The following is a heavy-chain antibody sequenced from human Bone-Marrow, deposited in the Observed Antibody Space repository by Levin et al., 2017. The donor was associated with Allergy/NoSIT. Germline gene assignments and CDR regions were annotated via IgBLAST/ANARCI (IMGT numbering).Heavy chain of an antibody. V-gene: IGHV3-66*01. CDR2: IYSGGSA. Sequence: GGSLRLSCAASGFTFSSNYMSWVRQAPGKGLEWVSVIYSGGSAYYDDSVKCRVTISSDKSKNTLYHDKNRLRAEETAVYYGARDAGKDYGDYGRTYGYFDLWGRGTMVTVSS. CDR1: GFTFSSNY. D-gene: IGHD4-17*01. CDR3: ARDAGKDYGDYGRTYGYFDL. J-gene: IGHJ2*01.